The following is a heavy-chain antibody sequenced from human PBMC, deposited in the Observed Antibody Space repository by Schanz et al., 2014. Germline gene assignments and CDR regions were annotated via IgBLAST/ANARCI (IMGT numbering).Heavy chain of an antibody. CDR2: IDYRGNP. V-gene: IGHV4-31*02. J-gene: IGHJ6*02. Sequence: VQLVESGGGLISPGGSLRLSCVASGFTFNYVWMSWVRQHPGKGLEWIGHIDYRGNPYYNESLKSRLTISLHASENQFSLQLTSVTAADTAVYYCARDVGHYGMDVWGQGTTVTVSS. CDR3: ARDVGHYGMDV. CDR1: GFTFNYV.